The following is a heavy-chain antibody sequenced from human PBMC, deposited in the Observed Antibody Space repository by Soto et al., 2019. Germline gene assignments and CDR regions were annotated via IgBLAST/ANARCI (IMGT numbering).Heavy chain of an antibody. CDR3: ARELTSIAAQAAFEI. CDR1: GGSISSYY. CDR2: IYYSGST. Sequence: LSLTCTVSGGSISSYYWSWIRQPPGKGLEWIGYIYYSGSTNYNPSLKSRVTISVDTSKNQFSLKLSSVTAADTAVYYCARELTSIAAQAAFEIWGQGTMVRVSS. V-gene: IGHV4-59*01. J-gene: IGHJ3*02. D-gene: IGHD6-6*01.